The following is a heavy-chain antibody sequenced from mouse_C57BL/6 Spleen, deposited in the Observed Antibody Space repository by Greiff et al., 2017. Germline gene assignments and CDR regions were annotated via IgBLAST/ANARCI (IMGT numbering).Heavy chain of an antibody. J-gene: IGHJ1*03. V-gene: IGHV5-12*01. CDR1: GFTFSDYY. D-gene: IGHD2-2*01. Sequence: DVMLVESGGGLVQPGGSLKLSCAASGFTFSDYYMYWVRQTPEKRLEWVAYISNGGGSTYYPDTVKGRLTISRDNAKNTLYLQMSRLKSEDTAMYYGAREGGYYGYDGPYWYFDFWGTGTTVTVSS. CDR2: ISNGGGST. CDR3: AREGGYYGYDGPYWYFDF.